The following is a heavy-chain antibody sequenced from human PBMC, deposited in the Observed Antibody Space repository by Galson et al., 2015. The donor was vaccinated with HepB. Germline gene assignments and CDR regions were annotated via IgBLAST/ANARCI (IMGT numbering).Heavy chain of an antibody. CDR3: VRGTTAPDY. CDR1: GFTFSTYS. V-gene: IGHV3-48*02. Sequence: SLRLSCAASGFTFSTYSMTWVRQAPGKGLEWVSYINGGSSTIYYADSVKGRFTISRDNAKNSLYLQMNSLRDDDTAIYYCVRGTTAPDYWGQGTLVTVSS. CDR2: INGGSSTI. J-gene: IGHJ4*02. D-gene: IGHD2/OR15-2a*01.